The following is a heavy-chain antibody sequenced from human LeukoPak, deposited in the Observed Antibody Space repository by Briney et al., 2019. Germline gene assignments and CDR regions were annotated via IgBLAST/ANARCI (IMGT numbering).Heavy chain of an antibody. CDR1: GFTFRSYG. CDR3: ARVVPPTDYGSGSYFWDPYYFDY. D-gene: IGHD3-10*01. CDR2: IWYDEITK. V-gene: IGHV3-33*01. Sequence: GGSLRLSCVASGFTFRSYGIHWVRQAPGKGLEWLAFIWYDEITKNYADSVKGRFTISRDNSKNTLYLQMNSLRAEDTAVYYCARVVPPTDYGSGSYFWDPYYFDYWGQGTLVTVSS. J-gene: IGHJ4*02.